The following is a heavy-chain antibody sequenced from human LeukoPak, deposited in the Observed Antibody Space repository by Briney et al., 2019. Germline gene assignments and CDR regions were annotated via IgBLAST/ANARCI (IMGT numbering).Heavy chain of an antibody. V-gene: IGHV5-51*01. J-gene: IGHJ4*02. D-gene: IGHD5-24*01. Sequence: GESLKISCKVSGYSFTNYWIGWVRQMPGKGLEWMGVIYPGDSDTRYSPAFQGQVTISADKSRNVAYLQWSSLRASDTAMYYCARRGDVYNYAWYWGQGTLVIVSS. CDR2: IYPGDSDT. CDR1: GYSFTNYW. CDR3: ARRGDVYNYAWY.